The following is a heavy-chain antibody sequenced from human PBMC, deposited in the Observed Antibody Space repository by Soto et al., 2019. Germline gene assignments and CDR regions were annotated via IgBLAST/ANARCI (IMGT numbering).Heavy chain of an antibody. CDR3: ARGSGWLDY. Sequence: QMQLQESGPGLVKSSETLSLTCSVSGGSISSHYYTWIRQPPEKGLEWIGYGFYSGDTNYNPSLKSRVSISIDTSKNQLSLKLSSVTAADTAVYYCARGSGWLDYWVQGALVTVSS. V-gene: IGHV4-59*08. D-gene: IGHD6-19*01. CDR2: GFYSGDT. J-gene: IGHJ4*02. CDR1: GGSISSHY.